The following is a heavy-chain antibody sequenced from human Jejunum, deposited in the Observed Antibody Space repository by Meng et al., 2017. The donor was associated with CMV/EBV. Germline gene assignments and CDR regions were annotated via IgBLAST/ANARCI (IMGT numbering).Heavy chain of an antibody. CDR3: ARHRSVGATASHAFDI. CDR1: ISNDNYD. J-gene: IGHJ3*02. Sequence: ISNDNYDWTWIRQPPGKELEWIGDVHYAGMNYYSPSLKSRVTISVDTSKNQFSLKLSSVTAADTAVYFCARHRSVGATASHAFDIWGQGTLVTVSS. V-gene: IGHV4-39*01. CDR2: VHYAGMN. D-gene: IGHD1-26*01.